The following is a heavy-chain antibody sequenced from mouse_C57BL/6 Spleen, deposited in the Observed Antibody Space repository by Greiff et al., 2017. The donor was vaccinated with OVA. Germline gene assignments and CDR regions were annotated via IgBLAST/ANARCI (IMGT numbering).Heavy chain of an antibody. Sequence: VQLKESGPGLVKPSQSLSLTCSVTGYSITSGYYWNWIRQFPGNKLEWMGYISYDGSNNYNPSLKNRISITRDTSKNQFFLKLNSVTTEDTATYYGARDYDGYPYYFDYWGQGTTLTVSS. V-gene: IGHV3-6*01. D-gene: IGHD2-3*01. CDR1: GYSITSGYY. CDR2: ISYDGSN. CDR3: ARDYDGYPYYFDY. J-gene: IGHJ2*01.